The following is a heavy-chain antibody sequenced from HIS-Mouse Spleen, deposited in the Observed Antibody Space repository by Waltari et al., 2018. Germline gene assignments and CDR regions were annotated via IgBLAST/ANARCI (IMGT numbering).Heavy chain of an antibody. Sequence: QVQLVESGGGVVQPGRSRRLSCAASGVTFGSSAMHWVRQAPGKGLEWVAVISYDGSNKYYADSVKGRFTISRDNSKNTLYLQMNSLRAEDTAVYYCARDRSAGEAFDIWGQGTMVTVSS. CDR2: ISYDGSNK. CDR3: ARDRSAGEAFDI. D-gene: IGHD7-27*01. CDR1: GVTFGSSA. V-gene: IGHV3-30*04. J-gene: IGHJ3*02.